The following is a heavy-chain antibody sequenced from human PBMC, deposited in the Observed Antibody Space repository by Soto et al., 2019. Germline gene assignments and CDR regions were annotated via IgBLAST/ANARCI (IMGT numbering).Heavy chain of an antibody. CDR1: GYTFTSYY. CDR3: ARDKGPYDSSGPDAFDI. V-gene: IGHV1-46*01. J-gene: IGHJ3*02. CDR2: INPSGGST. D-gene: IGHD3-22*01. Sequence: QVQLVQSGAEVKKPGASVKVSCKASGYTFTSYYMHWVRQAPGQGLEWMGIINPSGGSTSYAQKFQGRVTMTRDTSTSTVYMELSSLRSEDTAVYYCARDKGPYDSSGPDAFDIWGQGTMVTVSS.